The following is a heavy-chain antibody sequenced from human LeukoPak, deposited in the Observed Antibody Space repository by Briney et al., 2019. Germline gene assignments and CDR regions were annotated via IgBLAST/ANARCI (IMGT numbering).Heavy chain of an antibody. CDR1: GYTFTGYY. CDR2: INPNSGGT. Sequence: ASVKVSCKASGYTFTGYYMHWVRQAPGQGLEWMGWINPNSGGTNCAQKFQGRVTMTRDTSISTAYMELSRLRSDDTAVYYCAGGVGGNYYYGMDVWGQGTTVTVSS. J-gene: IGHJ6*02. CDR3: AGGVGGNYYYGMDV. D-gene: IGHD1-26*01. V-gene: IGHV1-2*02.